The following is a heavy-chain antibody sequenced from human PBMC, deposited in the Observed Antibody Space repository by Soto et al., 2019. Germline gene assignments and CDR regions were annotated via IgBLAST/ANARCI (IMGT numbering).Heavy chain of an antibody. J-gene: IGHJ3*02. Sequence: QLHLVQSGAVVKKPGASVTVSCSASGYPVTAYYMHWVRQAPGRGLEWMGGINPATGAAKYTQTFQGRVTMTSDTSKSTVLMELNGLTSEDTAVFYWARGGGVGVAGSAAFDMWGQGTLVTVSS. CDR2: INPATGAA. V-gene: IGHV1-2*02. CDR1: GYPVTAYY. CDR3: ARGGGVGVAGSAAFDM. D-gene: IGHD3-3*01.